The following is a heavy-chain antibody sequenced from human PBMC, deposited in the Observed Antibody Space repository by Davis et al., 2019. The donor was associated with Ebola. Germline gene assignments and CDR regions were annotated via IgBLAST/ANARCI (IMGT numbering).Heavy chain of an antibody. J-gene: IGHJ5*02. D-gene: IGHD1-1*01. CDR2: IYWDGDM. CDR3: AYRPRGGYFDP. V-gene: IGHV2-5*02. CDR1: GFSLTASAVG. Sequence: SGPTLAKPTQTLTLTCSFSGFSLTASAVGVTWMRQPPGKALECLAPIYWDGDMLYSPSLKNRLSITKDESKNQVVLTMTNMDPGDTATYYCAYRPRGGYFDPWGQGTLVTVSS.